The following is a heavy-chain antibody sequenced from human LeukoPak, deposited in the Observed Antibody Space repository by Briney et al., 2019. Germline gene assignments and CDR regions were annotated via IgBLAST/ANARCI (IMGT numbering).Heavy chain of an antibody. Sequence: PGGSLILSCAASGFTFSNYWMHWVRQAPGKGLVWVSRINGDGSTTHYADSVKGRFTISRDNAKNTLYLQMNSLRAEDTAVYYCVRLLDLDYWGQGTLVTVSS. CDR1: GFTFSNYW. D-gene: IGHD3-3*01. V-gene: IGHV3-74*01. CDR2: INGDGSTT. J-gene: IGHJ4*02. CDR3: VRLLDLDY.